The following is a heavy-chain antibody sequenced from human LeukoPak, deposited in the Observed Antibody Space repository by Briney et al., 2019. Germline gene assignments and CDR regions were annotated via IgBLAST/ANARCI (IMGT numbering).Heavy chain of an antibody. D-gene: IGHD6-13*01. CDR2: IYSGGST. CDR1: GFTFSSYA. CDR3: ARVGYSSSWYYFDY. J-gene: IGHJ4*02. Sequence: GGSLRLSCAASGFTFSSYAMSWVRQAPGKGLEWVSVIYSGGSTYYADSVKGRFTISRDNSKNTLYLQMNSLRAEDTAVYYCARVGYSSSWYYFDYWGQGTLVTVSS. V-gene: IGHV3-66*01.